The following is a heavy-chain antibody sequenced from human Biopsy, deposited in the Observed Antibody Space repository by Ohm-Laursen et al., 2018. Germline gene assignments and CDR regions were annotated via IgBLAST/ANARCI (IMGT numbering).Heavy chain of an antibody. CDR2: ISWNSGSI. CDR3: ARLGELHGLWYFDF. V-gene: IGHV3-9*01. Sequence: SSLSLSCSASGFTFQDHALHWVRQAPGKGLEWVSGISWNSGSINYAVSVQGRFTISRDNAKNSLYLQMNSLRVEDTALYFCARLGELHGLWYFDFWGQGALVTVSS. CDR1: GFTFQDHA. D-gene: IGHD2-21*01. J-gene: IGHJ4*02.